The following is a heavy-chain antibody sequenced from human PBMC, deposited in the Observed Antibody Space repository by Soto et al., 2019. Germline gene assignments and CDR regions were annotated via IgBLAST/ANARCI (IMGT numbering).Heavy chain of an antibody. CDR2: IYSGGST. CDR1: GFTVSSNY. Sequence: EVQLVESGGGLVQPGGSLRLSCAASGFTVSSNYMSWVRQAPGKGLEWVSVIYSGGSTYYADSVKGGFTISRDNSKNTLYLQMNSLRAEDTGVYYCARGYIWGSYRYDYWGQGTLVTVSS. V-gene: IGHV3-66*01. D-gene: IGHD3-16*02. J-gene: IGHJ4*02. CDR3: ARGYIWGSYRYDY.